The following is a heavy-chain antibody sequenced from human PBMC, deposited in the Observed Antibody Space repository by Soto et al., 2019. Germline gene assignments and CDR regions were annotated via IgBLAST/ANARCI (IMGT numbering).Heavy chain of an antibody. CDR1: GGSISSSSYY. D-gene: IGHD2-2*01. V-gene: IGHV4-39*07. Sequence: PSETLSLTCTVSGGSISSSSYYWGWIRQPPGKGLEWIGSIYYSGSTNYNPSLKSRVTISVDTSKNQFSLKLSSVTAADTAVYYCARLNGRIPAAAISYYYYYYMDVWGKGTTVTVSS. J-gene: IGHJ6*03. CDR2: IYYSGST. CDR3: ARLNGRIPAAAISYYYYYYMDV.